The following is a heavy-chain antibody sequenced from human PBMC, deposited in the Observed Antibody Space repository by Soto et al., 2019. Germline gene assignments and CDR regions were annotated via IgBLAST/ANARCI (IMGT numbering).Heavy chain of an antibody. D-gene: IGHD6-25*01. CDR3: ARRGSSGYYDPFAI. CDR2: IYPGDSDT. Sequence: GEALKICCKGSGDSFTSYWIGGGRQMPGKGLEWMGIIYPGDSDTRYSPSFQGQVTISANKSISTAYLQWSSLKASDTAMYYFARRGSSGYYDPFAIPGQRSTVPVSS. J-gene: IGHJ3*02. CDR1: GDSFTSYW. V-gene: IGHV5-51*01.